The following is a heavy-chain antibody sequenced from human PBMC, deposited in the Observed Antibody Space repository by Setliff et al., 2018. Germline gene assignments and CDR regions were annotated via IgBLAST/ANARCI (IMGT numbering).Heavy chain of an antibody. CDR3: ASLPVASPYYFDY. D-gene: IGHD5-12*01. J-gene: IGHJ4*02. CDR2: VNHRGRT. V-gene: IGHV4-34*01. Sequence: SETLSLTCTVYGGSLSNYYWSWIRQPPGKGLEWIEEVNHRGRTNYSPSLRSRVTISVDTSKNQFSLKLSSVTAADTALYFCASLPVASPYYFDYWGQGSLVTVSS. CDR1: GGSLSNYY.